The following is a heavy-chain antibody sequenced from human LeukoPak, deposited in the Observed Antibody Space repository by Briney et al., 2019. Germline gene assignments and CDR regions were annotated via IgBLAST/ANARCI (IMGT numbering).Heavy chain of an antibody. J-gene: IGHJ4*02. D-gene: IGHD2-2*01. CDR2: ITGSGTST. CDR3: AKTRLYCSGTSCYAHPNYLDH. V-gene: IGHV3-23*01. Sequence: GGSLRLSCAASGFTFSSYTMSWVRQAPGKGLEWVSVITGSGTSTNYADSVKGRFTISRDISKNTLYLQMNSLRAEDTAVYHCAKTRLYCSGTSCYAHPNYLDHWGRGTLVTVSS. CDR1: GFTFSSYT.